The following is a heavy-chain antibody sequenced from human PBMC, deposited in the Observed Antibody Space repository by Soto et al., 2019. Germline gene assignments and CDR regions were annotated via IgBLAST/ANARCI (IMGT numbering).Heavy chain of an antibody. CDR2: ISYDGSNK. J-gene: IGHJ4*02. D-gene: IGHD3-22*01. Sequence: QVQLVESGGGVVQPGRSLRLSCAASGFTFSSYGMHWVRQAPGKGLEWVAVISYDGSNKYYADSVKGRFTISRDNSKNTLYLQMNSLRAEDTAVYYCAKDLTALYYYDSPSGGVGYWGQGTLVTVSS. V-gene: IGHV3-30*18. CDR1: GFTFSSYG. CDR3: AKDLTALYYYDSPSGGVGY.